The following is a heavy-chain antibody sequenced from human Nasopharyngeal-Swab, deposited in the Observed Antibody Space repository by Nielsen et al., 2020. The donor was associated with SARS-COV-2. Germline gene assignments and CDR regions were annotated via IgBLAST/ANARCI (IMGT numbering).Heavy chain of an antibody. D-gene: IGHD2-2*01. Sequence: WVRQAPGQGLQWMGWINAYNGNTNYAQKVQGRVTLTTDTSTSTAYMELRSLRSDDTAVYYCARGEVPTFADYWGQGTLVTVPQ. CDR3: ARGEVPTFADY. V-gene: IGHV1-18*01. J-gene: IGHJ4*02. CDR2: INAYNGNT.